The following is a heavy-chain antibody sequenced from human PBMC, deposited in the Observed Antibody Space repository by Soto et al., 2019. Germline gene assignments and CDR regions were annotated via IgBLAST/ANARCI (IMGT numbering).Heavy chain of an antibody. CDR3: ARRSGFPHYYGMDV. V-gene: IGHV4-30-2*01. Sequence: QLQLQESGSGLVKPSQTLSLTCAVSGGSISTGGYSWSWIRQPPGKRLELIGYIYHSGSTYYNPTLKRRDTLAIGRSKHQSALKLSSVAAADTAVYYCARRSGFPHYYGMDVWGQGTTVTVSS. D-gene: IGHD5-12*01. CDR2: IYHSGST. J-gene: IGHJ6*02. CDR1: GGSISTGGYS.